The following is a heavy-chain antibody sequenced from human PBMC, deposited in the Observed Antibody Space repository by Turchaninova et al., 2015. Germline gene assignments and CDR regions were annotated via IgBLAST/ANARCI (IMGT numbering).Heavy chain of an antibody. V-gene: IGHV4-30-4*08. J-gene: IGHJ2*01. CDR2: IYYRGCS. CDR3: ARGITRRRYFDL. D-gene: IGHD2-2*01. Sequence: QVQLQESGPGLVKPSQTLSLTCTVAGDSISSGDFYWSWVRQPPGKGLEWIGYIYYRGCSYSNPSLTSRRTISVDTSKNQFSLRLTSVTATDTAVYYCARGITRRRYFDLWGRGTLVAVSS. CDR1: GDSISSGDFY.